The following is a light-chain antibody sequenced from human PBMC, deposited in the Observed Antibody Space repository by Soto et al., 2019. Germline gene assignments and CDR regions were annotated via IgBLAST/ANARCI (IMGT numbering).Light chain of an antibody. Sequence: QSIMTQPPSASGTPGQSVTISCSGSSSNIGSNSVNWYQQVPGAAPQLLIFDNNRRPSGVPDRFSGSKSGTSASLAITGLRPEDESDYYCAAWDDRLIGILFGGGTKLTVL. J-gene: IGLJ2*01. CDR2: DNN. CDR3: AAWDDRLIGIL. V-gene: IGLV1-44*01. CDR1: SSNIGSNS.